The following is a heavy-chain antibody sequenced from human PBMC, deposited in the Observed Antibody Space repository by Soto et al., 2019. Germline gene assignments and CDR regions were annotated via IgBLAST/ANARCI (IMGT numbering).Heavy chain of an antibody. J-gene: IGHJ4*02. CDR1: GFIFSNYA. D-gene: IGHD2-21*02. V-gene: IGHV3-23*01. CDR3: VREPEGDKGMVFDC. CDR2: ISSRGSTT. Sequence: EVQLLESGGGLVQPGGSLRLSCAASGFIFSNYAMGWVRLAPGKGLEWVSVISSRGSTTYYADSVKGRFTISRDNSKNTLFLQMNSLRAEDTAVYLSVREPEGDKGMVFDCWGQGTLVTVSS.